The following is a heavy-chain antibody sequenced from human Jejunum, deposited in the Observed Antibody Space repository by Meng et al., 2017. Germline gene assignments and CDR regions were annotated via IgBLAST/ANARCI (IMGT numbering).Heavy chain of an antibody. J-gene: IGHJ4*02. Sequence: VQLVESGGNLVQPGGSLRLSCVASGFTFSDHLMDWVRQAPGKGLEWVAVIWHDGSKVFYADSVRGRFTISRDNSHNTVDLQMNSVRVDDTAVYFCLRGRDYWGQGTLVTVSS. D-gene: IGHD3-10*01. V-gene: IGHV3-33*08. CDR3: LRGRDY. CDR2: IWHDGSKV. CDR1: GFTFSDHL.